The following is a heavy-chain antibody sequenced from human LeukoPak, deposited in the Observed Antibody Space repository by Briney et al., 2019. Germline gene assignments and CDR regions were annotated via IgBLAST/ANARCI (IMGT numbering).Heavy chain of an antibody. J-gene: IGHJ3*02. V-gene: IGHV3-23*01. CDR2: ISGSGGST. Sequence: GGSLRLSCAASGFTFSSYAMSWVRQAPGKGLEWVSAISGSGGSTYYADSVKGRFTISRDNSKNTLYLQMNSLRAEDTAVYYCAKVVVTAILGWDDAFDIWGQGTMVTVSS. D-gene: IGHD2-21*02. CDR1: GFTFSSYA. CDR3: AKVVVTAILGWDDAFDI.